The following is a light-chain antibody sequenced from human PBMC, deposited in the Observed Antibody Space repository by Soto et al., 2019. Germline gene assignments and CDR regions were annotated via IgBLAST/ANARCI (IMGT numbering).Light chain of an antibody. CDR2: IDH. Sequence: QSALTQPPSLSGTPGQSVTISCSGSSSNIEGNTVHWYQHLPGTAPKLLIYIDHNRPSGIPDRFSGSKSGTSASLAISGLXXXXXXXXYCARWDDDLSAAVFGGGTQLTVL. J-gene: IGLJ7*01. CDR1: SSNIEGNT. V-gene: IGLV1-44*01. CDR3: ARWDDDLSAAV.